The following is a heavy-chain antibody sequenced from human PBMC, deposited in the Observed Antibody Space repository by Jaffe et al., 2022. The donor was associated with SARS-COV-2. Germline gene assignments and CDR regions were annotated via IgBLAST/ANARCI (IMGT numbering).Heavy chain of an antibody. CDR1: GFTFSSYG. CDR3: ARDLGDASSGIPDY. CDR2: IWYDGSNK. V-gene: IGHV3-33*01. Sequence: QVQLVESGGGVVQPGRSLRLSCAASGFTFSSYGMHWVRQAPGKGLEWVAVIWYDGSNKYYADSVKGRFTISRDNSKNTLYLQMNSLRAEDTAVYYCARDLGDASSGIPDYWGQGTLVTVSS. D-gene: IGHD3-22*01. J-gene: IGHJ4*02.